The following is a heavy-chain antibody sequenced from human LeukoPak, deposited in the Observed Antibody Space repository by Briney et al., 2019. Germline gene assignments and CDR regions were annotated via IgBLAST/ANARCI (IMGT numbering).Heavy chain of an antibody. V-gene: IGHV4-59*01. D-gene: IGHD4-17*01. CDR1: GGSISSYY. CDR3: AREAVTTLGYFDY. CDR2: IYYSGST. J-gene: IGHJ4*02. Sequence: PSETLSLTCTVSGGSISSYYWSWTRQPPGKGLEYIGYIYYSGSTNYNPSLKSRVTISVDTSKNQFSLKLSSVTAADTAVYYCAREAVTTLGYFDYWGQGTLVTVSS.